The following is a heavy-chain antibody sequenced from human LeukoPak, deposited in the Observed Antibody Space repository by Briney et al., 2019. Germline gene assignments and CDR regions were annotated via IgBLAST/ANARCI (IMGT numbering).Heavy chain of an antibody. J-gene: IGHJ6*02. D-gene: IGHD3-10*01. Sequence: PGGSLRLSCAASGFTFSSYEMNWVRQAPGKGLEWVSYISSSGSSIYYADSVKGRFTISRDNAKNSLYLQMNSLRAEGTAVYYCARDKKAFVGSGSYYNYYYYGMDVWGQGTTVTVSS. CDR1: GFTFSSYE. V-gene: IGHV3-48*03. CDR3: ARDKKAFVGSGSYYNYYYYGMDV. CDR2: ISSSGSSI.